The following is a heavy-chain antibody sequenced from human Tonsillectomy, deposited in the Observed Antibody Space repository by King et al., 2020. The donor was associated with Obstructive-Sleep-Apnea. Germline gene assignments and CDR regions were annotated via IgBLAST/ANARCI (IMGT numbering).Heavy chain of an antibody. V-gene: IGHV4-39*07. Sequence: QLQESGPGLVRPSETLSLTCIVSGDSIYSSYYYWGWIRQPPGEGLEWIGSIFYTGSTYYKSSLKSRVAMSVDTSENQFSLKLTSVTAADTAVYYCARVRQLWTPFRSYFDFWGQGTLVTVSS. CDR1: GDSIYSSYYY. CDR2: IFYTGST. CDR3: ARVRQLWTPFRSYFDF. D-gene: IGHD2-21*01. J-gene: IGHJ4*02.